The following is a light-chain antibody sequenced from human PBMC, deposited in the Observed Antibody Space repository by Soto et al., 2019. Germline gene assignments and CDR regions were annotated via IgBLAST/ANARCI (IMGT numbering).Light chain of an antibody. CDR3: SRYTTSSSYV. CDR1: SSDVGGYIY. J-gene: IGLJ1*01. CDR2: DVT. Sequence: QSVLTQPASVSGSPGQSITISCTGTSSDVGGYIYVSWYQQHPGKAPKLMIYDVTSRPSGVSYRFSGSKSGNTASLTISGLQAEDEADYYCSRYTTSSSYVFGTGTKVTVL. V-gene: IGLV2-14*01.